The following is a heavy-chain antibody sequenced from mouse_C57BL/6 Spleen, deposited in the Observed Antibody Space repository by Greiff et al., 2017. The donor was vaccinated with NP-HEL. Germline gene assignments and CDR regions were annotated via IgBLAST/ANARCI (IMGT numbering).Heavy chain of an antibody. CDR3: ARKGGNYVRYAMDY. V-gene: IGHV1-69*01. D-gene: IGHD2-1*01. Sequence: QVQLQQPGAELVMPGASVKLSCKASGYTFTSYWMHWVKQRPGQGLEWIGEIDPSDSYTNYNQKFKGKSTLTVDKSSSTAYMQLSSLTSEDSAVYYCARKGGNYVRYAMDYWGQGTSVTVSS. CDR2: IDPSDSYT. CDR1: GYTFTSYW. J-gene: IGHJ4*01.